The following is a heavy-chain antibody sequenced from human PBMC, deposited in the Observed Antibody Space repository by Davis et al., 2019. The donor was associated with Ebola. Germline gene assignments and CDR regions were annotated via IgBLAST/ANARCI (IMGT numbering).Heavy chain of an antibody. CDR3: ARDPRYTISHFDY. Sequence: GGSLRLSCAASGFTFNRYAMSWVRQAPGKGLEWVSSIGGGGGSIYYADSVKGRFTISRDNSKNTLYLQMNSLRAEDTAIYFCARDPRYTISHFDYWGRGALITVSS. CDR2: IGGGGGSI. CDR1: GFTFNRYA. D-gene: IGHD5-12*01. J-gene: IGHJ4*02. V-gene: IGHV3-23*01.